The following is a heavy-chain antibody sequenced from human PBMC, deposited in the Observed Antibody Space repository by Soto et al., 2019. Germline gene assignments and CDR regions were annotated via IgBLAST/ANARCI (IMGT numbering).Heavy chain of an antibody. V-gene: IGHV3-9*02. CDR3: LKDVMPGGADC. CDR1: GFTSDDYA. J-gene: IGHJ4*02. CDR2: IYWNSNRI. Sequence: EVKLVESGGGLVQPGRSLRLSCVASGFTSDDYAMHCVRQAPGKGLEWVAGIYWNSNRIDYGDSVKGRFTISRDNAEKSLYLQMNSLRPEDTAMYFCLKDVMPGGADCWGQGTLVTVSS. D-gene: IGHD3-16*01.